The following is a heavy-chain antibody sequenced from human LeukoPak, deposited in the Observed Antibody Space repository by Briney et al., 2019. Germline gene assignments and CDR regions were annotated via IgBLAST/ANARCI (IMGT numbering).Heavy chain of an antibody. CDR1: GYSFTSYW. CDR3: ARGSSSSLIDY. CDR2: MNPNSGNT. V-gene: IGHV1-8*02. Sequence: NLGESLKISCKGSGYSFTSYWIGWVRQATGQGLEWMGWMNPNSGNTGYAQKFQGRVTMTRNTSISTAYMELSSLRSEDTAVYYCARGSSSSLIDYWGQGTLVTVSS. J-gene: IGHJ4*02. D-gene: IGHD6-6*01.